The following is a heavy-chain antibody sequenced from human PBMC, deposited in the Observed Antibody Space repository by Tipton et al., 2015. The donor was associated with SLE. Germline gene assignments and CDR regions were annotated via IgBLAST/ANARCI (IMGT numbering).Heavy chain of an antibody. CDR2: TYNSGTT. J-gene: IGHJ4*02. CDR1: GLTFSTYS. CDR3: ARERIGFDY. D-gene: IGHD2/OR15-2a*01. V-gene: IGHV3-66*03. Sequence: SLRLSCAASGLTFSTYSMNWVRQAPGKGLEWVSVTYNSGTTYYADSVKGRFTISRDNSKNTLYLQMNSLRTEDTAMYYCARERIGFDYWGQGALVTVSS.